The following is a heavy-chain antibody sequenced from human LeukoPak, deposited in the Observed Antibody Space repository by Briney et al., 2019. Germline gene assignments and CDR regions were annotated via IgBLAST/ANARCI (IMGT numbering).Heavy chain of an antibody. CDR2: ISGSGGST. Sequence: GGTLRLSCAASGFTFSNYGMSWVRQAPGKGLEWVSAISGSGGSTYYADSVKGRFTISRDNSKNTLYLQMNSLRAEDTAVYYCAKGVTVILVVKEWFDYWGQGTLVTVSS. D-gene: IGHD3-22*01. J-gene: IGHJ4*02. CDR3: AKGVTVILVVKEWFDY. CDR1: GFTFSNYG. V-gene: IGHV3-23*01.